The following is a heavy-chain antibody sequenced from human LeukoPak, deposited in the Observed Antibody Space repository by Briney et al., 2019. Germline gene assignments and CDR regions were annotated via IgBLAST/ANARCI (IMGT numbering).Heavy chain of an antibody. D-gene: IGHD1-7*01. V-gene: IGHV4-39*01. Sequence: PSETLSLTCTVSGGSISSSSYYWGWIRQPPGKGLEWIGSIYYSGSTYYNPSLKSRVTISVDTSKNQFSLKLSSVTAADTAVCYCARRGDRLELRYFDYWGQGTLVTVSS. J-gene: IGHJ4*02. CDR2: IYYSGST. CDR3: ARRGDRLELRYFDY. CDR1: GGSISSSSYY.